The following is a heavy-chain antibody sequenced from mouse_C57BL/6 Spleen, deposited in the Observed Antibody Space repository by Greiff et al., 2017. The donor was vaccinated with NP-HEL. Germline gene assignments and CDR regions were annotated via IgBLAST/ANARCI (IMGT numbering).Heavy chain of an antibody. J-gene: IGHJ2*01. CDR1: GFTFTDYY. Sequence: EVKLQESGGGLVQPGGSLSLSCAASGFTFTDYYMSWVRQPPGKALEWVGFIRNKANGYTTEYSASVKGRFTISSDNSQSILYLQMNALRAEDSATYYCARGYDYDFDYWGQGTTLTVSS. CDR2: IRNKANGYTT. CDR3: ARGYDYDFDY. V-gene: IGHV7-3*01. D-gene: IGHD2-4*01.